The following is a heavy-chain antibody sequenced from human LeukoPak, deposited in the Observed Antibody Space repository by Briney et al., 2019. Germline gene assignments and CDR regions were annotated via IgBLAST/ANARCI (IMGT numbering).Heavy chain of an antibody. CDR2: FDPEDGET. J-gene: IGHJ6*03. CDR3: ARADIVVVPAAGNTRDYYYYYYMDV. D-gene: IGHD2-2*01. CDR1: GYTLTELS. Sequence: GASVKVSCKVSGYTLTELSMHWVRQAPGKGLEWMGGFDPEDGETIYAQKFQGRVTMTEDTSTDTAYMELSSLRSEDTAVYYCARADIVVVPAAGNTRDYYYYYYMDVWGKGTTVTVSS. V-gene: IGHV1-24*01.